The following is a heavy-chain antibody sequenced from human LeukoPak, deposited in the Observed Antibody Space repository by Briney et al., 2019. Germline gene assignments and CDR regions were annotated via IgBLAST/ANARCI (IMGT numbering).Heavy chain of an antibody. CDR1: GGSTSVYY. J-gene: IGHJ4*02. CDR2: IYYSGST. Sequence: SETLSLTCTVSGGSTSVYYWSWIRQPPGKGLEWIGHIYYSGSTNYNPSLKSRVTISLDTSKNQFSLKLSSVTAADTAVYYCAREGGYYFDYWGQGTLVTVSS. CDR3: AREGGYYFDY. D-gene: IGHD3-16*01. V-gene: IGHV4-59*01.